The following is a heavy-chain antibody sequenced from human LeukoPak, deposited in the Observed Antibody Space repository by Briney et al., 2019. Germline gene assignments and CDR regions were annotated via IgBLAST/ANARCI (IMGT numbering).Heavy chain of an antibody. CDR2: ISDSSSYI. D-gene: IGHD1-26*01. CDR3: TKGENGMDV. V-gene: IGHV3-21*01. CDR1: GFTFSSYR. Sequence: GGSLRLSCAASGFTFSSYRMNWVRQAPGKGLEWVSSISDSSSYIYHADSVKGRFTISRDNAKNSVYLQMNSLRAEDTATYYCTKGENGMDVWGQGTTVTISS. J-gene: IGHJ6*02.